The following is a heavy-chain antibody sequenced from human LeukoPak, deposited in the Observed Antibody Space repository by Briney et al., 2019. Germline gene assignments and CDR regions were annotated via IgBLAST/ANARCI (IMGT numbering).Heavy chain of an antibody. CDR3: ARASDGSGSYNWFDP. D-gene: IGHD3-10*01. V-gene: IGHV3-48*03. CDR2: ISSSGSTI. CDR1: GFTFSSYE. J-gene: IGHJ5*02. Sequence: GGSLRLSCAASGFTFSSYEMNWVRQAPGKGLEWVAHISSSGSTIYYADSVKGRFTISRDNAKNSLYLQMNSLRAEDTAVYYCARASDGSGSYNWFDPWGQGTLVTVSS.